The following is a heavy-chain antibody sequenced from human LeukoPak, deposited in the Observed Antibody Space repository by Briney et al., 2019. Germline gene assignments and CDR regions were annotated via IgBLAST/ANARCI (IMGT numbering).Heavy chain of an antibody. CDR1: GFTFSNFW. V-gene: IGHV3-7*01. CDR3: ARIPMIRGIPLGMDV. J-gene: IGHJ6*02. D-gene: IGHD3-10*01. CDR2: IKPDGSEK. Sequence: GGSLGLSCAASGFTFSNFWMSWVRRASGKGLEWVANIKPDGSEKYYVDSVKGRFTISRDNAKSSLYLQMNSLRAEDTTVYYCARIPMIRGIPLGMDVWGQGTTVTVS.